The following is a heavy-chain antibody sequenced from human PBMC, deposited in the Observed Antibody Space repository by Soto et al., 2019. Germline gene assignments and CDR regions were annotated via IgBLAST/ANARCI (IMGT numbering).Heavy chain of an antibody. Sequence: GGSLRLSCASSGFTFISYGMHWVRQAPGKGLEWVAVISYDGSNKYYADSVKGRFTISRDNSKNTLYLQMNSLRAEDTAVYYGAKIGTAMSCFDEWGQGTLVTVYS. V-gene: IGHV3-30*18. CDR3: AKIGTAMSCFDE. D-gene: IGHD5-18*01. CDR1: GFTFISYG. CDR2: ISYDGSNK. J-gene: IGHJ4*02.